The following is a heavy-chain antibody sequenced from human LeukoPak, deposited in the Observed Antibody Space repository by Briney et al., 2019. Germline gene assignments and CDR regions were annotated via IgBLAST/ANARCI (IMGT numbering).Heavy chain of an antibody. J-gene: IGHJ4*02. Sequence: EWMGIINPSGGSTSYAQKFQGRVTMTRDTSTSTVYMELSSLRSEDTAVYYCARGDSSGYGTWGQGTLVTVSS. CDR3: ARGDSSGYGT. V-gene: IGHV1-46*01. CDR2: INPSGGST. D-gene: IGHD3-22*01.